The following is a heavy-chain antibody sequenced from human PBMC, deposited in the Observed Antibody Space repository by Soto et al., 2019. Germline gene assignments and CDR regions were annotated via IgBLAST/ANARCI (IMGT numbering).Heavy chain of an antibody. CDR2: VYYGGST. CDR1: GGSIRSSSHY. Sequence: SETLSLTCPVSGGSIRSSSHYWGWIRKPPGKGLEWIGNVYYGGSTYYNPSLKSRVTISVETSKSQFSLKLSSVTAADTAVYYCAGGDYYHSSGYYFYYYTMDVWGQGTTVTVSS. J-gene: IGHJ6*02. V-gene: IGHV4-39*01. CDR3: AGGDYYHSSGYYFYYYTMDV. D-gene: IGHD3-22*01.